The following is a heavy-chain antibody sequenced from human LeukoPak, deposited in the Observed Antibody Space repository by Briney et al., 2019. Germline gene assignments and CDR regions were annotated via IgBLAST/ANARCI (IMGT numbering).Heavy chain of an antibody. J-gene: IGHJ4*02. Sequence: GGSLRLSCTASGFAMSWVRQAPGKGLEWVASIRGSGDDSTYYADSVKGRFIISRDHFKNTLYLQMDSLRAEDTAVYYCARVWSDCYVTNCYISEYWGQGTLVTVSS. CDR3: ARVWSDCYVTNCYISEY. V-gene: IGHV3-23*01. CDR2: IRGSGDDST. D-gene: IGHD3-3*01. CDR1: GFA.